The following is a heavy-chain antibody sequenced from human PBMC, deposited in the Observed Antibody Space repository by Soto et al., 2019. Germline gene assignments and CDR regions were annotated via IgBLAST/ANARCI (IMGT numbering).Heavy chain of an antibody. CDR1: GDSFSGYY. CDR3: ARTTVTDAFDI. J-gene: IGHJ3*02. Sequence: QVQLQESGPGLLRPSDTLSLTCTVSGDSFSGYYWSWIRQPAGKGLEWIGRVYTNGATNYNPSLKSRFTISVDTSKNQFSLKLSSVTAADTAVYYCARTTVTDAFDIWGQGTMVTVSS. D-gene: IGHD4-17*01. V-gene: IGHV4-4*07. CDR2: VYTNGAT.